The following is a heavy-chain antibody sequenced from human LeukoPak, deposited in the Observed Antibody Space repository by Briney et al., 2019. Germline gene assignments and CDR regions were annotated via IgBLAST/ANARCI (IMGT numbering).Heavy chain of an antibody. V-gene: IGHV4-59*11. Sequence: SDTLSLTCTVSGGSINSHYWSWIRQPPGKGLEWIGYIYYSGSTKYNPSLNSRATISLDTSKNQFFLKLTSVTAADTAVYYCARDGDSGGWFDSWGQGALVTVSS. J-gene: IGHJ5*01. CDR2: IYYSGST. CDR3: ARDGDSGGWFDS. CDR1: GGSINSHY. D-gene: IGHD6-25*01.